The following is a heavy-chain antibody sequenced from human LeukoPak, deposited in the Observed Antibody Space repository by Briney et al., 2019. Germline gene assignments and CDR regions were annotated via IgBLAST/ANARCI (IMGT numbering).Heavy chain of an antibody. V-gene: IGHV4-30-4*01. CDR1: GGSVSSADYY. J-gene: IGHJ4*02. Sequence: PSETLSLTCTVSGGSVSSADYYWSWIRQPPGKGLEWIGYIYHSGSTYYNPSLKSRVTISVDMSKNQFSLKLSSVTAADTAVYYCARDAGNCSGGSCYSSGVDYWGQGTLVTVSS. D-gene: IGHD2-15*01. CDR3: ARDAGNCSGGSCYSSGVDY. CDR2: IYHSGST.